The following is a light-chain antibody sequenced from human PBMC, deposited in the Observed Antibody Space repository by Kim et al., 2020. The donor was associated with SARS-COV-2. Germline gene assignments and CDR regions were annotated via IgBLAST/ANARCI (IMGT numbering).Light chain of an antibody. Sequence: QSVLTQPPSASETPGQRVTISCSGSSSNIGSNTVSWYQQLPGTAPKLLIFSNNQRPSGVSDRFSGSKSGTSASLAISGLQPEDEADYYCASWDDSLNGFLLFGGGTQLTVL. V-gene: IGLV1-44*01. CDR3: ASWDDSLNGFLL. J-gene: IGLJ2*01. CDR1: SSNIGSNT. CDR2: SNN.